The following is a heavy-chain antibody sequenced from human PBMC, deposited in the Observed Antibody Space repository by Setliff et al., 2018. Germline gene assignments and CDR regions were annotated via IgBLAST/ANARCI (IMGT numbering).Heavy chain of an antibody. CDR3: ARRMWELRSDAFDI. D-gene: IGHD1-26*01. V-gene: IGHV1-18*01. CDR1: GYTFTSYA. J-gene: IGHJ3*02. CDR2: ISAYNGNT. Sequence: ASVKVSCKASGYTFTSYAMNWVRQAPGQGLEWMGWISAYNGNTNYAQKLQGRVTMTTDTSTSTAYMELRSLRSDDTAVYYCARRMWELRSDAFDIWGQGTRVTVS.